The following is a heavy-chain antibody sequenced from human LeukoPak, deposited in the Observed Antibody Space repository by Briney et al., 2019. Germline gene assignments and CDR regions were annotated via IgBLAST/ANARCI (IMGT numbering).Heavy chain of an antibody. CDR3: AKAPPGIITLGTLFDY. Sequence: PGGSLRLSCAASGFSFTSYALNWVRQAPGRGLEWVSSINSGGGSTYYADSVKGRFTISRDNSKNTLYLQMNSLRAEDTAVYYCAKAPPGIITLGTLFDYWGQGTLVTVSS. CDR2: INSGGGST. V-gene: IGHV3-23*01. CDR1: GFSFTSYA. D-gene: IGHD3-10*01. J-gene: IGHJ4*02.